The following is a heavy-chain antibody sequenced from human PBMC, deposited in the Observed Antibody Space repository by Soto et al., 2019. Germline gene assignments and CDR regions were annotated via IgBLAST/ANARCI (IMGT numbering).Heavy chain of an antibody. J-gene: IGHJ6*03. CDR1: GYTFTSYG. Sequence: ASVKVSCKASGYTFTSYGISWVRQAPGQGLEWMGWISAYNGNTNYAQKLQGRVTMTTDTSTSTAYMELRSLRSDDTAVYYCARVGSGSGSYYYYYYDHQDVRGKGTTVT. CDR3: ARVGSGSGSYYYYYYDHQDV. CDR2: ISAYNGNT. V-gene: IGHV1-18*01. D-gene: IGHD3-10*01.